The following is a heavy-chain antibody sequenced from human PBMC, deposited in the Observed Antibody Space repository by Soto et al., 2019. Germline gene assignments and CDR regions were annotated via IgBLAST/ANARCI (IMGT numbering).Heavy chain of an antibody. CDR1: GFTFSSFA. J-gene: IGHJ4*02. D-gene: IGHD2-15*01. Sequence: GGSLRLSCAASGFTFSSFAMSWVRQAPGKGLEWVGRIKSKTDGGTTDYAAPVKGRFTISRDDSKNTLYLQMNSLKTEDTAVYYCTTDCSGGSCYPPGYWGQGTLVTVSS. CDR3: TTDCSGGSCYPPGY. V-gene: IGHV3-15*01. CDR2: IKSKTDGGTT.